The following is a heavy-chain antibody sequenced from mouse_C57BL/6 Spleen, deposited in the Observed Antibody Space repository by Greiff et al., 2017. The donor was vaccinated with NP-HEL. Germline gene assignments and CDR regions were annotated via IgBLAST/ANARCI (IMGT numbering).Heavy chain of an antibody. D-gene: IGHD1-1*02. J-gene: IGHJ3*01. CDR1: GYTFTSYW. V-gene: IGHV1-7*01. CDR3: ARRWDTDPFAY. Sequence: VQRVESGAELAKPGASVKLSCKASGYTFTSYWMHWVKQRPGQGLEWIGYINPSSGYTKYNQKFKDKATLTADKSSSTAYMQLSSLTYEDSAVYYCARRWDTDPFAYWGQGTLVTVSA. CDR2: INPSSGYT.